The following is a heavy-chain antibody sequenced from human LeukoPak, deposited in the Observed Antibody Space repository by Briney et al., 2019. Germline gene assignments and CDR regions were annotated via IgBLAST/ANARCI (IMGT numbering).Heavy chain of an antibody. J-gene: IGHJ4*02. CDR3: ARSPGYGDYLYYFDY. D-gene: IGHD4-17*01. CDR1: GGTFISYA. V-gene: IGHV1-69*13. Sequence: SVKVSCKASGGTFISYAISWVRQAPGQGLEWMGGIIPIFGTANYAQKFQGRVTITADESTSTAYMELSSLRSEDTAVCYCARSPGYGDYLYYFDYWGQGTLVTVSS. CDR2: IIPIFGTA.